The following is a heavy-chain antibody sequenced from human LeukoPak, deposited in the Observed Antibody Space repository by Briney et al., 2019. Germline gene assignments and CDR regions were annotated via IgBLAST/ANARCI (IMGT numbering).Heavy chain of an antibody. CDR2: INSDGSST. J-gene: IGHJ4*02. CDR1: GFTFSSYW. Sequence: PGGSLRLSCEVSGFTFSSYWMHWVRQAPGKGLVWVSHINSDGSSTRYADSVKGRFTISRDNAKNTLYLQMNSLRVEDTAVYFCARENYYYDSSGYGPHFDYWGQGTLVTVSS. CDR3: ARENYYYDSSGYGPHFDY. V-gene: IGHV3-74*01. D-gene: IGHD3-22*01.